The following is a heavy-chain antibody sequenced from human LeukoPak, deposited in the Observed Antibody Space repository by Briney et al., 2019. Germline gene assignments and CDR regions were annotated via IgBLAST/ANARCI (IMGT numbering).Heavy chain of an antibody. CDR1: GYTFTGYY. Sequence: GASVKVSCKASGYTFTGYYMHWVRQAPGQGLEWMGWTNPNSGGTNYAQKFQGRVTMTRDTSISTAYMELSRLRSDDTAVYYCARARVRYSYGQYYFDYWGQGTLVTVSS. CDR2: TNPNSGGT. CDR3: ARARVRYSYGQYYFDY. D-gene: IGHD5-18*01. V-gene: IGHV1-2*02. J-gene: IGHJ4*02.